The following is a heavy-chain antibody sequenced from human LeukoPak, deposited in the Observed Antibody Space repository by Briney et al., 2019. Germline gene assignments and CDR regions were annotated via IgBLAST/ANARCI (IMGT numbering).Heavy chain of an antibody. CDR2: IYWNDDK. D-gene: IGHD3-16*02. Sequence: SGPTLVKPTQTLTLTCTFSGFSLNTSAVGVGWIRQPPGKALEWLAVIYWNDDKRYSPSLKSRPAITKDTSKNQVILTMTNMDPVDTATYYCGHIPDYVWGSYRFDWFDPWGQGTLVTVSS. V-gene: IGHV2-5*01. CDR3: GHIPDYVWGSYRFDWFDP. J-gene: IGHJ5*02. CDR1: GFSLNTSAVG.